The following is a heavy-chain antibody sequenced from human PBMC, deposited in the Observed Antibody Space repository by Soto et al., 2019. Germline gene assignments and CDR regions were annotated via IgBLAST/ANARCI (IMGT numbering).Heavy chain of an antibody. J-gene: IGHJ5*01. CDR1: GYTFTSYG. CDR3: ARGSAVAAHDP. V-gene: IGHV1-18*01. CDR2: ISAYNGNT. D-gene: IGHD6-19*01. Sequence: GASGKVCWKASGYTFTSYGISWVRQAPGQGLEGMGWISAYNGNTNYAQKLQGRVTMTTDTSTSTAYMELRSLRSDDTAVYYCARGSAVAAHDPRAQGTLVTVSS.